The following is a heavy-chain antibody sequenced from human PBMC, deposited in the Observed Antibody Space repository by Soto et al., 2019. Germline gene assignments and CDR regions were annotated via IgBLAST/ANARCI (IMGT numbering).Heavy chain of an antibody. CDR2: VSPSGDST. CDR3: VQEPHG. Sequence: SGRWLRLSCEASAFIFSTYSMTWVRQATGKGLEWVAAVSPSGDSTYYADSLTGRLTISGDNSKNTVFLQLNSLSADDTGLYYCVQEPHGWGQR. CDR1: AFIFSTYS. V-gene: IGHV3-23*01. J-gene: IGHJ4*01.